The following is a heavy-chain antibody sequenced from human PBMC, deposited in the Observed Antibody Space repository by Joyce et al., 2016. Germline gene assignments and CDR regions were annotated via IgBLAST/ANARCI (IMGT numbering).Heavy chain of an antibody. CDR3: ARDSTTSPSYYYYMDV. V-gene: IGHV1-2*02. CDR1: GYTFTGYY. Sequence: QVHLVQSGAEVKKPGASVKVSCKASGYTFTGYYIHWVRQAPGLGLEWVGWINPNSGDKNNAQKFQGKVTMTRDTSITTAYMELSRLTSDDTAVYYCARDSTTSPSYYYYMDVWGKGTMVTVSS. D-gene: IGHD2-2*01. J-gene: IGHJ6*03. CDR2: INPNSGDK.